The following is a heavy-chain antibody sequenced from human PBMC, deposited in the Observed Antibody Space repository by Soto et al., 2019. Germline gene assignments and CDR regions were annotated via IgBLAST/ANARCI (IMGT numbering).Heavy chain of an antibody. D-gene: IGHD2-15*01. J-gene: IGHJ5*02. CDR2: IYYSGST. Sequence: SETLSLTCTVSSGSISSYYWSWIRQPPGKGLEWIGYIYYSGSTNYNPSLKSRVTISVDTSKNQFSLKLSSVTAADTAVYYCARRYCSGGSCYINWFDPWGQGTLVTVSS. V-gene: IGHV4-59*08. CDR1: SGSISSYY. CDR3: ARRYCSGGSCYINWFDP.